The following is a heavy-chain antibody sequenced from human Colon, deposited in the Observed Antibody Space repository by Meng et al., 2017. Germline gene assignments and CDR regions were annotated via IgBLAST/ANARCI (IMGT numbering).Heavy chain of an antibody. CDR1: GDSVSSNRAV. D-gene: IGHD5-12*01. CDR2: TWYRSRWYS. J-gene: IGHJ4*03. CDR3: ARGLGGYENDY. V-gene: IGHV6-1*01. Sequence: QLQLPQSGPGLVKPSQTLSLTCAISGDSVSSNRAVWNWIRQTPSRGLEWLGRTWYRSRWYSDYAPSLKSRISVDPDTSKNEFSLQLHSVTPDDTAVYYCARGLGGYENDYWGQGKLVTVSS.